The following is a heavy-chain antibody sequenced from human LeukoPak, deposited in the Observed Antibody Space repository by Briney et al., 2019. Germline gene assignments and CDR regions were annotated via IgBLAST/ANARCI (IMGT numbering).Heavy chain of an antibody. CDR2: ISSSSSYI. CDR3: ARVSEYSSSSSDY. D-gene: IGHD6-6*01. CDR1: GFTFSSYE. V-gene: IGHV3-21*01. Sequence: GGSLRLSCAASGFTFSSYEMNWVRQAPGKGLEWVSSISSSSSYIYYADSVKGRFTISRDNAKNSLYLQMNSLRAEDTAVYYCARVSEYSSSSSDYWGQGTLVTVSS. J-gene: IGHJ4*02.